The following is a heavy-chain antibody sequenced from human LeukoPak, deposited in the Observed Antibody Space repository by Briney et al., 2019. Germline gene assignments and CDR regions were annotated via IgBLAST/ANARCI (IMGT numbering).Heavy chain of an antibody. V-gene: IGHV4-39*07. J-gene: IGHJ5*02. Sequence: SETLSLTCTVSGGSISSSGYYWGWIRQPPGKGLEWIGNIYYSGRTYYNPSLKSRVTISVDTSKNHFSLKLSSVTAADTAVYYCARGTVGYCSGGSCQGWFGPWGQGTLVTVSS. CDR2: IYYSGRT. CDR1: GGSISSSGYY. CDR3: ARGTVGYCSGGSCQGWFGP. D-gene: IGHD2-15*01.